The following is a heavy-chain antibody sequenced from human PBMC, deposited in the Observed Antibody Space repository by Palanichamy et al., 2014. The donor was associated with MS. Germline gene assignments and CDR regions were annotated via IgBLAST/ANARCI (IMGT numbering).Heavy chain of an antibody. J-gene: IGHJ3*02. CDR1: GFTFSNYS. CDR3: ARGTAYCGGDCYPNDAFDI. D-gene: IGHD2-21*01. CDR2: ISSSRSYI. V-gene: IGHV3-21*01. Sequence: EVQLVEVWGRPGQAWGSLRLSCAASGFTFSNYSMNWVRQAPGKGLVWVSSISSSRSYIYYADSVKGRFTISRDNAKKSLYLQMNSLRAEDTAVYYCARGTAYCGGDCYPNDAFDIWGQGTLVTVSS.